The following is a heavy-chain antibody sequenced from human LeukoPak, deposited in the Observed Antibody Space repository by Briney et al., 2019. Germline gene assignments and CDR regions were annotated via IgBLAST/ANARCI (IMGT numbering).Heavy chain of an antibody. CDR3: ARALWFGETFPAY. D-gene: IGHD3-10*01. V-gene: IGHV3-48*01. CDR2: ISSSSSTI. CDR1: GLTISSYS. J-gene: IGHJ4*02. Sequence: GGSLRLSCAASGLTISSYSMNWVRQTPGKGLQWVSYISSSSSTIYYADSVKGRFTISRDNAKNSLYLQMNSLRAEDTAVYYCARALWFGETFPAYWGQGTLVTVSS.